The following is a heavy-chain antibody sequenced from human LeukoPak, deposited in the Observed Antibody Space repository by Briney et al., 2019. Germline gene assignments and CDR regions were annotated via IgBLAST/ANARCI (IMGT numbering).Heavy chain of an antibody. CDR3: ARAVWSGFPYYFDY. Sequence: GGSLRLSCAASGFTFSSYEMNWVRQAPGKGLEWVSYISSSGSTIYYADSVKGRFTISRDNAKNSLYLQMNSLRAEDKAVYYCARAVWSGFPYYFDYWGQGTLVTVSS. CDR2: ISSSGSTI. J-gene: IGHJ4*02. V-gene: IGHV3-48*03. D-gene: IGHD3-3*01. CDR1: GFTFSSYE.